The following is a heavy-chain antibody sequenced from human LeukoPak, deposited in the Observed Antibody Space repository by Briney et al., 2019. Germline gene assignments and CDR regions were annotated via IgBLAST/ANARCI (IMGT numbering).Heavy chain of an antibody. J-gene: IGHJ4*02. D-gene: IGHD2-2*01. CDR3: ARTERYCSSTSCNAADY. CDR1: GFTFSSYS. V-gene: IGHV3-21*04. CDR2: ISSSSSYI. Sequence: GGSLRLSCAVSGFTFSSYSMNCVRQAPGKWLEWVSSISSSSSYIYYADSVKGRFNIARDNAKNSLYLQMNSLRAEDTAVYYCARTERYCSSTSCNAADYWGQGTLVTVSS.